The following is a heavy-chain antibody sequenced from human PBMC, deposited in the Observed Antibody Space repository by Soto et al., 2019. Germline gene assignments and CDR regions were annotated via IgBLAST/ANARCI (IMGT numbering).Heavy chain of an antibody. Sequence: SETLSLTCTVSGGSISSYYWSWIRQPPGKGLKWIGYIYYSGSTNYNPSLKSRVTISVDTSKNQFSLKLSSVTAADTAVYYCARDSYGDATYWGQGTLVTVSS. J-gene: IGHJ4*02. D-gene: IGHD4-17*01. V-gene: IGHV4-59*01. CDR2: IYYSGST. CDR3: ARDSYGDATY. CDR1: GGSISSYY.